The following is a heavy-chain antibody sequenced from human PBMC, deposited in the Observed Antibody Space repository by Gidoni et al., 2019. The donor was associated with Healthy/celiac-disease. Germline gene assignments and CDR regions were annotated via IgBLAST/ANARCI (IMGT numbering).Heavy chain of an antibody. V-gene: IGHV3-23*01. CDR3: AKSVAGVPDY. Sequence: EVQLLESGGGLVQPGGSLRPSCAASGFTVSSHARSWVSQARGKGLGWVSGIICCGGSTYYAVSVSGRFTISRVNSKNTLYLHMNTPRADDTAVYYCAKSVAGVPDYWGQGTLVTVSS. CDR1: GFTVSSHA. J-gene: IGHJ4*02. D-gene: IGHD6-19*01. CDR2: IICCGGST.